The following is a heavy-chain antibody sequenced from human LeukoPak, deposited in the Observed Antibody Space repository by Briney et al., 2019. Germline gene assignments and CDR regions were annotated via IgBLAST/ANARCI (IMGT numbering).Heavy chain of an antibody. J-gene: IGHJ2*01. CDR3: ARATTKFFTRLGL. CDR2: IYHSGST. CDR1: GGSISSGDYY. V-gene: IGHV4-39*07. D-gene: IGHD1-1*01. Sequence: SSETLSLTCTVSGGSISSGDYYWSWIRQPPGKGLEWIGSIYHSGSTYYNPSLKSRVTISVDTSKNQFSLKLSSVTAADTAVYYCARATTKFFTRLGLWGRGTLVTVSS.